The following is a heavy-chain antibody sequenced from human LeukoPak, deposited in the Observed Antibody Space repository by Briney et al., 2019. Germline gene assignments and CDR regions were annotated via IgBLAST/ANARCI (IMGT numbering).Heavy chain of an antibody. CDR2: TYYRSKWYN. CDR3: ARGSGITGTSTPRTPYYFDY. D-gene: IGHD1-20*01. J-gene: IGHJ4*02. CDR1: GDSVSSNSAA. V-gene: IGHV6-1*01. Sequence: SQTLSLTCAISGDSVSSNSAAWNWIRQSPSRGLEWLGRTYYRSKWYNDYAVSVKSRITINPDTSKNQFSLQLNSVTPEDTAVYYCARGSGITGTSTPRTPYYFDYWGQGTLVTVSS.